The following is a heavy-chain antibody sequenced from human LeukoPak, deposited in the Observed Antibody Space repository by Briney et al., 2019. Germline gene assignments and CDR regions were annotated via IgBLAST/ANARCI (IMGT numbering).Heavy chain of an antibody. V-gene: IGHV3-7*03. CDR3: ASGLELDY. CDR1: GFTFSSYG. Sequence: GRSLRLSCAASGFTFSSYGMHWVRQAPGKGLEWVANIKQDGSEKNYVDSVKGRFTISRDNAKNSLYLQMNSLRAEDTAVYYCASGLELDYWGQGTLVTVSS. CDR2: IKQDGSEK. J-gene: IGHJ4*02.